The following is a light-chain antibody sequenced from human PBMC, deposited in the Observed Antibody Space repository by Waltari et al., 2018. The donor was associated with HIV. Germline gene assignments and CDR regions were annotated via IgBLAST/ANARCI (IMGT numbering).Light chain of an antibody. J-gene: IGLJ2*01. CDR2: DVY. Sequence: QSALTQPAAVSGSPGQSIVISCSGLDSVPPGHNYVSWYHQVPGTVPQLLIFDVYKPPSGTSSRFAASGSGDTASLTISDLQADDDGDYYCCSYVPVREFVVFGGGTKVTVL. V-gene: IGLV2-23*02. CDR3: CSYVPVREFVV. CDR1: DSVPPGHNY.